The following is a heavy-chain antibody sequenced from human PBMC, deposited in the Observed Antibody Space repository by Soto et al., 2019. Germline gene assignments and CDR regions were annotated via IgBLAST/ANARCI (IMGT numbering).Heavy chain of an antibody. J-gene: IGHJ4*02. D-gene: IGHD3-10*01. CDR1: GNPFTSYD. CDR3: ARGRASGSYYLLDY. CDR2: INPNSGNI. V-gene: IGHV1-8*01. Sequence: GSVKVCFKASGNPFTSYDINWVRQATGHGLEWMGWINPNSGNIGYAQKFQGRVTMTRDTAIRTAYMEVSRLRSDDTAVYYCARGRASGSYYLLDYWGQGTLVTVSS.